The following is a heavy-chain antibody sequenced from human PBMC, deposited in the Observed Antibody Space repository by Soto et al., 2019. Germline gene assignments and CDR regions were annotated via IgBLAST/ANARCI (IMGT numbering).Heavy chain of an antibody. J-gene: IGHJ4*02. Sequence: QVQLVESGGGVVQPGRSLRLSCAASGFTFSHYGIHWVRQAPGKGLEWLAVISYDGSNKHYADSVKGRFTVSRDNSKNTLYLPMNSLKAEDTAVYFLSKYRGKEPGPNDYWGQGTLVTVSS. D-gene: IGHD1-26*01. CDR3: SKYRGKEPGPNDY. V-gene: IGHV3-30*18. CDR1: GFTFSHYG. CDR2: ISYDGSNK.